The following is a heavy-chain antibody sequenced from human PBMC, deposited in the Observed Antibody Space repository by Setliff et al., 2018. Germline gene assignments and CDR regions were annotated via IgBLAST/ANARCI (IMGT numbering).Heavy chain of an antibody. CDR1: GGSISSGDYY. Sequence: SETLSLTCTVSGGSISSGDYYWSWIRQPPGKGLEWIGEINHSGSTNHNPSLKSRVTIPVDTSKNQFSLKLGSVTASDTAVYHCARGPRLRYFDWPVDYWGQGTLVTVSS. CDR2: INHSGST. J-gene: IGHJ4*02. D-gene: IGHD3-9*01. CDR3: ARGPRLRYFDWPVDY. V-gene: IGHV4-30-4*08.